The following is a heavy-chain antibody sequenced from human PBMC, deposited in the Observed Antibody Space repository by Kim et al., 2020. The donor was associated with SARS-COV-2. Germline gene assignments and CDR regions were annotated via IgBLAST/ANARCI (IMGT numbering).Heavy chain of an antibody. J-gene: IGHJ6*02. CDR1: GGSISSYY. CDR3: ARDLGCTNGVCYGMDV. Sequence: SETLSLTCTVSGGSISSYYWSWIRQPPGKGLEWIGYIYYSGSTNYNPSLKSRVTISVDTSKNQFSLKLSSVTAADTAVYYCARDLGCTNGVCYGMDVWGQGTTVTVSS. V-gene: IGHV4-59*01. CDR2: IYYSGST. D-gene: IGHD2-8*01.